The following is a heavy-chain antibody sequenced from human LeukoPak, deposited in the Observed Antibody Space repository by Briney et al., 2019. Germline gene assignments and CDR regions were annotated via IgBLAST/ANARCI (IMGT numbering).Heavy chain of an antibody. CDR3: AELGITMIGGV. D-gene: IGHD3-10*02. V-gene: IGHV3-7*01. J-gene: IGHJ6*04. CDR1: EFIFSNYW. Sequence: GGSLRLSCVGSEFIFSNYWMTWVRQAPGKGLQWVANIKQDGSETYYVDSVKGRFTISRDNAKNSLYLQMNSLRAEDTAVYYCAELGITMIGGVWGKGTTVTISS. CDR2: IKQDGSET.